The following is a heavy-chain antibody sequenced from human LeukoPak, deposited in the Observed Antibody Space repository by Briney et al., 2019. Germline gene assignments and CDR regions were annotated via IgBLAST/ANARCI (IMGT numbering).Heavy chain of an antibody. Sequence: SETLSLTCTVSGGSISSGDSYWSWIRQLPGKGLEWIGYIYYSGTTYYNPPLKSRITISVDTSKNQFSLKLSSVTAADTAVYYCARNGYCSGGSCYSNNAFDIWGQGTMVTVSS. V-gene: IGHV4-31*03. J-gene: IGHJ3*02. CDR2: IYYSGTT. CDR1: GGSISSGDSY. D-gene: IGHD2-15*01. CDR3: ARNGYCSGGSCYSNNAFDI.